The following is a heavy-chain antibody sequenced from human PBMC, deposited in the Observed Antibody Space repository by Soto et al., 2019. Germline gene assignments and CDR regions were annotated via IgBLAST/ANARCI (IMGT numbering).Heavy chain of an antibody. J-gene: IGHJ3*02. V-gene: IGHV1-24*01. Sequence: ASVKVSCKVSGYTLTELSMHWVRQAPGKGLEWMGGFDPEDGETIYAQKFQGRVTMTEDTSTDTAYMELSSLRSEDTAVYYCARAYYLGYCSGGSCSFYDAFDIWGQGTMVTVSS. CDR1: GYTLTELS. CDR3: ARAYYLGYCSGGSCSFYDAFDI. CDR2: FDPEDGET. D-gene: IGHD2-15*01.